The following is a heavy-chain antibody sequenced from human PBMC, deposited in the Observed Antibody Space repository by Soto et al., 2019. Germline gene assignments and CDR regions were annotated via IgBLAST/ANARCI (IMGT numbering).Heavy chain of an antibody. Sequence: LSLTCTVSGGSISSSSYYWGWIRQPPGKGLEWIGSIYYSGSTYYNPSLKSRVTISVDTSKNQFSLKLSSVTAADTAVYYCARKNDYYDSSGDSKPFDYWGQGTLVNVSS. CDR2: IYYSGST. J-gene: IGHJ4*02. D-gene: IGHD3-22*01. CDR3: ARKNDYYDSSGDSKPFDY. V-gene: IGHV4-39*01. CDR1: GGSISSSSYY.